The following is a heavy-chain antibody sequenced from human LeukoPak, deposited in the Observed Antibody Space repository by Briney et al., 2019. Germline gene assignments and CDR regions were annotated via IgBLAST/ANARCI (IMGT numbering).Heavy chain of an antibody. CDR2: ISYDGSNK. CDR3: AKVFWGDYGYFDL. D-gene: IGHD3-3*01. Sequence: PGRSLRLSCAASGFTFSSYAMHWVRQAPGKGLEWVAVISYDGSNKYSADSVKGRFTISRDNSKNTLYLQMNSLRAEDTAVYYCAKVFWGDYGYFDLWGRGTLVTVSS. CDR1: GFTFSSYA. J-gene: IGHJ2*01. V-gene: IGHV3-30*04.